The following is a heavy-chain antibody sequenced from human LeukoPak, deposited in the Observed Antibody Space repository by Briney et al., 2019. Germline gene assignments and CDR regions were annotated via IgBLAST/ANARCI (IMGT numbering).Heavy chain of an antibody. CDR1: GYTFTSYA. Sequence: ASVKVSCKASGYTFTSYAMNWVRQAPGQGLEWRGWINTNTGNPTYAQGFTGRFVFSLDTSVSTAYLQISSLKAEDTAVYYCARAVWGHIAAAGNNWFDPWGQGTLVTVSS. CDR3: ARAVWGHIAAAGNNWFDP. D-gene: IGHD6-13*01. J-gene: IGHJ5*02. V-gene: IGHV7-4-1*02. CDR2: INTNTGNP.